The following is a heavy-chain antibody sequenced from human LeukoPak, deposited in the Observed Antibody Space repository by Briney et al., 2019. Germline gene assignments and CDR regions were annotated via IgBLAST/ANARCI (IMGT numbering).Heavy chain of an antibody. CDR3: ARGYGSGSYYQPFDY. CDR2: IIPIFGTA. J-gene: IGHJ4*02. D-gene: IGHD3-10*01. CDR1: GGTFSSYA. V-gene: IGHV1-69*13. Sequence: ASVTVSCTASGGTFSSYAISWVRQAPGQGLEWMGGIIPIFGTANYAQKFQGRVTITADESTSTAYMELSSLRSEDTAVYYCARGYGSGSYYQPFDYWGQGTLVTVSS.